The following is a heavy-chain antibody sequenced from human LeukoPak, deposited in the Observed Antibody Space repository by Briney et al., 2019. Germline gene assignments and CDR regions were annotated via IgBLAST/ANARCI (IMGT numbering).Heavy chain of an antibody. CDR3: ARGPWLFPGSRILVSEDY. Sequence: ASVKVSCKASGGTFSSYAISWVRQAPGQGLEWMGGIIPIFGTANYAQKFQGRVTITADKSTSTAYMELSSLRSEDTAVYYCARGPWLFPGSRILVSEDYWGQGTLVTVSS. D-gene: IGHD3-22*01. CDR2: IIPIFGTA. CDR1: GGTFSSYA. V-gene: IGHV1-69*06. J-gene: IGHJ4*02.